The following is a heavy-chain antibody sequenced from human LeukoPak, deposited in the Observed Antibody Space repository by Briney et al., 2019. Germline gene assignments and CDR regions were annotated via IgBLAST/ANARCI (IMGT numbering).Heavy chain of an antibody. CDR1: GFTLNRYW. D-gene: IGHD3-10*01. V-gene: IGHV3-7*03. CDR3: AKGGPSLGSGNDY. CDR2: INEDGGER. J-gene: IGHJ4*02. Sequence: GGSLRLSCAASGFTLNRYWMSWVRQAPGEGRECVANINEDGGERHYVDSVKGRFTISRDNAKNSLYLQMNSLRAEDTALYYCAKGGPSLGSGNDYWGQGTLVTVSS.